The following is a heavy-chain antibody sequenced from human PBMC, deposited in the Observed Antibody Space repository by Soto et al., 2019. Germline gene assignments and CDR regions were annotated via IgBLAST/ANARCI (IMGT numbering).Heavy chain of an antibody. J-gene: IGHJ5*02. D-gene: IGHD3-10*01. CDR3: ARDLVPKNWFDP. CDR1: GYTFTSYY. V-gene: IGHV1-46*01. Sequence: ASVKVSCKASGYTFTSYYMHWVRQAPGQGLEWMGIINPSGGSTNYAQKFQGRVTITADKSTSTAYMELSSLRSEDTAVYYCARDLVPKNWFDPWGQGTLVTVSS. CDR2: INPSGGST.